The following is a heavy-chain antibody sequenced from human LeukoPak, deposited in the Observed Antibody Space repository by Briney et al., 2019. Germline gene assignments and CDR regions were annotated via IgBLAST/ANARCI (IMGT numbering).Heavy chain of an antibody. V-gene: IGHV3-23*01. CDR2: ISGSGGST. D-gene: IGHD2-2*01. CDR1: GFTFSSYG. CDR3: AKDDSDIVVVPAAYFDY. J-gene: IGHJ4*02. Sequence: GGSLRLSCAASGFTFSSYGMSWVRQAPGKGLEWVSAISGSGGSTYYADSVKGRFTISRDNSKNTLYLQMNSLRAEDTAVYYCAKDDSDIVVVPAAYFDYWGQGTLVTVSS.